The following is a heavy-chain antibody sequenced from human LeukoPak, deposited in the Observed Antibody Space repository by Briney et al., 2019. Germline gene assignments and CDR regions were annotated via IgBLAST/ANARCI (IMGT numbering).Heavy chain of an antibody. Sequence: ASVKVSCKASGYTFTSYAMHWVRQAPGQRLERMGWSNAGNGNTKCSQEFQGRVTITRDTSASTAYMELSRLRSDDTAVYYCARDLPGFTIYDYVWGSYRPFDYWGQGTLVTVSS. CDR3: ARDLPGFTIYDYVWGSYRPFDY. V-gene: IGHV1-3*02. CDR2: SNAGNGNT. D-gene: IGHD3-16*02. J-gene: IGHJ4*02. CDR1: GYTFTSYA.